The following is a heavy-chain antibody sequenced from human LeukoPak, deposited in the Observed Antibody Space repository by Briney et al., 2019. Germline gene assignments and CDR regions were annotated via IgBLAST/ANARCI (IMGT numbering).Heavy chain of an antibody. D-gene: IGHD5-12*01. V-gene: IGHV3-30*04. CDR3: ARTFWDKSNGYDYYFDY. CDR2: ISYDGSAK. J-gene: IGHJ4*02. CDR1: GFSFSGYA. Sequence: PGGSLRLSCAASGFSFSGYAMHWVRQAPGNGLEWVTVISYDGSAKYYSDSVKGRFTISRDNSKNTLYLQMNSLRAEDTAVYYCARTFWDKSNGYDYYFDYWGQGSLVTVSS.